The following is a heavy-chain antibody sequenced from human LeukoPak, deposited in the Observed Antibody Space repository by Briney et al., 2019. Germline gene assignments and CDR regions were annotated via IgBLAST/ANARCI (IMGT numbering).Heavy chain of an antibody. J-gene: IGHJ5*02. CDR3: ARQWYNWNVDWFDP. V-gene: IGHV3-21*01. CDR2: ISSSSSYI. Sequence: GGSLRLSCAASGFTFSSYSMNWVRQAPGKGLEWVSSISSSSSYIYYADSVKGRFTISRDNAKNSLYLQMNSLRAEDTAVYYCARQWYNWNVDWFDPWGQGTLVTVSS. CDR1: GFTFSSYS. D-gene: IGHD1-1*01.